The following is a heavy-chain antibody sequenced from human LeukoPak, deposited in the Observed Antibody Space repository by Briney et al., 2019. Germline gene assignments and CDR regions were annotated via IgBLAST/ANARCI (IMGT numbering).Heavy chain of an antibody. V-gene: IGHV1-3*01. D-gene: IGHD3-10*01. CDR1: GYTFANYG. CDR2: INADNGDT. Sequence: ASVKVSCKASGYTFANYGIHWLRQAPGQGLEWMGWINADNGDTEYSQTFQGRVTITRDTSATTAYMELSSLTSDDSAIYFCARAFLWFGELNSPFDPGGQGTLVTVSS. J-gene: IGHJ5*02. CDR3: ARAFLWFGELNSPFDP.